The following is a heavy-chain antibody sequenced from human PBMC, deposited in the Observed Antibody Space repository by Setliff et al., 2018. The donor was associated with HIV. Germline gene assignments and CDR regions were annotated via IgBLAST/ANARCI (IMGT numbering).Heavy chain of an antibody. CDR2: ISGSAGTT. CDR3: AREVTSFEAFDL. Sequence: GGSLRLSCAASGFTFSNYAMSWVRQAPGKGLEWVSGISGSAGTTYYADSVKGRFTISRDNTKNTLYLQMNSLRAEDTAVYYCAREVTSFEAFDLWGQGTMVTVSS. J-gene: IGHJ3*01. D-gene: IGHD2-21*02. V-gene: IGHV3-23*01. CDR1: GFTFSNYA.